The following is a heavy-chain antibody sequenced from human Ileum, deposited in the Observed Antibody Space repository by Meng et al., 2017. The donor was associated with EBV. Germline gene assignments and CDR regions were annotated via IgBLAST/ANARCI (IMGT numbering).Heavy chain of an antibody. Sequence: VQVVLSGPEVKNPGSSVKVSCKSSGSTFSVYGITWVRQAPGQGLEWMGGIIPALGTPKYARKFQDRLTITADKSTSTGYMELHSLTSNDTAVYFCARGTGADYWGQGTLVTVSS. V-gene: IGHV1-69*06. D-gene: IGHD3-10*01. CDR2: IIPALGTP. CDR3: ARGTGADY. CDR1: GSTFSVYG. J-gene: IGHJ4*02.